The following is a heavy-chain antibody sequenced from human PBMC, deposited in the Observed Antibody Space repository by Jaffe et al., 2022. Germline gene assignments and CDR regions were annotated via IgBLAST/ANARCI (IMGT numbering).Heavy chain of an antibody. D-gene: IGHD5-18*01. CDR2: IIPILGIA. J-gene: IGHJ6*03. V-gene: IGHV1-69*02. Sequence: QVQLVQSGAEVKKPGSSVKVSCKASGGTFSSYTISWVRQAPGQGLEWMGRIIPILGIANYAQKFQGRVTITADKSTSTAYMELSSLRSEDTAVYYCARSLTAPVHSYGPPSPYYMDVWGKGTTVTVSS. CDR1: GGTFSSYT. CDR3: ARSLTAPVHSYGPPSPYYMDV.